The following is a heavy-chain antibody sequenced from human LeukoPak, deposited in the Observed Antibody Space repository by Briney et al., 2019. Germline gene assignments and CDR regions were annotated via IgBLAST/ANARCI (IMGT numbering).Heavy chain of an antibody. CDR2: MNPNSGNT. CDR1: GYTFISYD. D-gene: IGHD1-1*01. J-gene: IGHJ2*01. Sequence: ASVKVSCKASGYTFISYDINWVRQATGQGLEWMGWMNPNSGNTGYAQKFQGRVTMTRNTSISTAYMELSRLRSDDTAVYYCARDLGTTGTTLHWYFDLWGRGTLVTVSS. V-gene: IGHV1-8*01. CDR3: ARDLGTTGTTLHWYFDL.